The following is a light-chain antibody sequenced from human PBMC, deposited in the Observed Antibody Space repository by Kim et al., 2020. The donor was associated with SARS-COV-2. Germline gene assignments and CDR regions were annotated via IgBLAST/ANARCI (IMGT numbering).Light chain of an antibody. Sequence: SLSPGQTASITCSGDNLGNKYSYWYQQRPGQSPVLVISQDTKRPSGIPERFSGSNSGDTATLTISGTQAIDEADYYCQAWDSPTVVFGGGTKLTVL. J-gene: IGLJ2*01. V-gene: IGLV3-1*01. CDR2: QDT. CDR1: NLGNKY. CDR3: QAWDSPTVV.